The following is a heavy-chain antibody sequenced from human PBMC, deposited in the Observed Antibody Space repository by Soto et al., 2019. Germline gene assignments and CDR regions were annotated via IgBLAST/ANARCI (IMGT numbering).Heavy chain of an antibody. CDR3: ARERVNWFDP. CDR2: MNPNSGNT. Sequence: QVQLVQSGAEVKKPGASVKVSCKASGYTFTSYDINWVRHATGQGLEWMGWMNPNSGNTGYAPKFQGRVTMTRNTSMSTAYVELSSLRSEGTAVYYCARERVNWFDPWGQGTLVTVSS. CDR1: GYTFTSYD. V-gene: IGHV1-8*01. J-gene: IGHJ5*02.